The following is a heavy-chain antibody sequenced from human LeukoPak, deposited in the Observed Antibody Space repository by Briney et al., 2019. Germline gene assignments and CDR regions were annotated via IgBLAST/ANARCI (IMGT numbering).Heavy chain of an antibody. D-gene: IGHD6-13*01. CDR2: IYTSGST. J-gene: IGHJ4*02. V-gene: IGHV4-61*02. CDR1: GGSISSDNYF. CDR3: ARANPGIAAAGSYYFDY. Sequence: KPSQTLSLTCTVSGGSISSDNYFWNWIRQPAGKGLGWIGRIYTSGSTNYNPSLKSRVTISVDTSKNQFPLKLTSVTAADTAVYYCARANPGIAAAGSYYFDYWGQGTLVTVSS.